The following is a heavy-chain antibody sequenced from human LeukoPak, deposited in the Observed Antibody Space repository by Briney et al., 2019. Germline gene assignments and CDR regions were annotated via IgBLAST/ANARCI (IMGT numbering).Heavy chain of an antibody. J-gene: IGHJ4*02. CDR2: ISYDGNNK. V-gene: IGHV3-30*04. D-gene: IGHD3-10*01. CDR3: ARSQLGFDY. CDR1: GYTFTSYY. Sequence: SCKASGYTFTSYYMHWVRQAPGKGLEWVAVISYDGNNKYYADSVKGRFTISRDNSKNTLYLQINSLRAEDTALYYCARSQLGFDYWGQGTLVTVSS.